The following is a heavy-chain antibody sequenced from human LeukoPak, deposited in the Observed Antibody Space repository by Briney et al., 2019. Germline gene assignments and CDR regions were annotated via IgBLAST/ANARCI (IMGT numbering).Heavy chain of an antibody. CDR1: GFTFSSYT. CDR2: ITSSGQFI. J-gene: IGHJ3*01. D-gene: IGHD1-14*01. CDR3: VVVVEPPDSDGFDV. Sequence: GGSLRLSCKASGFTFSSYTMDWVRQAPGKGLEWVSSITSSGQFIYAADSLKGRFTISRDNARNTLSLQMNSLTIEDTAVYYCVVVVEPPDSDGFDVWGQGTMITVSS. V-gene: IGHV3-21*01.